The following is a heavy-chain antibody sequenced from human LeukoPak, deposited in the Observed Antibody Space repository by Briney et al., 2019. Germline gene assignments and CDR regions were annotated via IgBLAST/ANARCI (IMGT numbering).Heavy chain of an antibody. J-gene: IGHJ4*02. Sequence: GGSLRLSCAASGFTFSNYGMSWVRQAPGKGLEWVSAISGSGGSTYYADSVKGRFTISRDNSKNTLYLQMNSLRAEDTAVYYCAKDPLPYYDILTGYSSYFDYWGQGTLVTVSS. CDR1: GFTFSNYG. V-gene: IGHV3-23*01. CDR2: ISGSGGST. D-gene: IGHD3-9*01. CDR3: AKDPLPYYDILTGYSSYFDY.